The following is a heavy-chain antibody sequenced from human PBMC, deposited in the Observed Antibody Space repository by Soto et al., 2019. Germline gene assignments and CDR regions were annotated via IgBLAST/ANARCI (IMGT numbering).Heavy chain of an antibody. V-gene: IGHV3-23*01. Sequence: PGGSLRLSCAASGFTFSSYAMSWVRQAPGKGLEWVSAISGSGGSTYYADSVKGRFTISRDNSKNTLYLQMNSLRAEDTAVYYCAKMSVVVVAGLIDYWGQGTLVTVSS. CDR1: GFTFSSYA. CDR2: ISGSGGST. D-gene: IGHD2-15*01. J-gene: IGHJ4*02. CDR3: AKMSVVVVAGLIDY.